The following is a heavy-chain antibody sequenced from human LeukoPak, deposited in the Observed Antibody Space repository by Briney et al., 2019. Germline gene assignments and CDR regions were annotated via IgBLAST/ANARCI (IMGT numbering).Heavy chain of an antibody. CDR1: GYTFTGYY. D-gene: IGHD4-17*01. CDR2: INPNNGGT. V-gene: IGHV1-2*02. CDR3: ARVSRYGDYGGFYFDY. J-gene: IGHJ4*02. Sequence: ASVKVSCKASGYTFTGYYMHWVRQAPGQGLEWMGLINPNNGGTNYAQKFQGRVTMTRDTYISTAYMELSRLRSDDTAVYYCARVSRYGDYGGFYFDYWGQGTLVTVSS.